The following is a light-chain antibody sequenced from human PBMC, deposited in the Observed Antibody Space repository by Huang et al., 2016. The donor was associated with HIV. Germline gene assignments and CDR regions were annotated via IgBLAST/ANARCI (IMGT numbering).Light chain of an antibody. J-gene: IGKJ1*01. Sequence: IQLTQSPSSLSASVGDRVIITCRASQDISSSLAWYQQKPGKPPKLLIYGASSLEVWVPSVFSGSRSGTEFTLTISSLRPDDFATYFCQQYNTYPWTFGQGTKVEVK. V-gene: IGKV1-13*02. CDR2: GAS. CDR3: QQYNTYPWT. CDR1: QDISSS.